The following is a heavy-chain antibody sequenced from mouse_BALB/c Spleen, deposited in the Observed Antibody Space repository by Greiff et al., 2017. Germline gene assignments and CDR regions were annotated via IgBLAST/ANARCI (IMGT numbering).Heavy chain of an antibody. CDR2: ISSGGSYT. J-gene: IGHJ1*01. V-gene: IGHV5-6-4*01. CDR1: GFTFSSYT. CDR3: TRTGTDWYFDV. D-gene: IGHD3-3*01. Sequence: EVKLMESGGGLVKPGGSLKLSCAASGFTFSSYTMSWVRQTPEKRLEWVATISSGGSYTYYPDSVKGRFTISRDNAKNTLYLQMSSLKSEDTAMYYCTRTGTDWYFDVWGAGTTVTVSS.